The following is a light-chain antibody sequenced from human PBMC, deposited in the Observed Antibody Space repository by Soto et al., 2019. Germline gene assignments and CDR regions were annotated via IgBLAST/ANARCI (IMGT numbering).Light chain of an antibody. J-gene: IGKJ1*01. Sequence: DTQMTQAPSTPSASVGDRXSHTFRASQSISAWLAWYQQKPGKAPRLLIYKASTLEIGVPSRFSGSGSGTEFTLTISSLQPDDVAIYYCQQYNDYSWTFGQGTKVDIK. CDR3: QQYNDYSWT. CDR1: QSISAW. V-gene: IGKV1-5*03. CDR2: KAS.